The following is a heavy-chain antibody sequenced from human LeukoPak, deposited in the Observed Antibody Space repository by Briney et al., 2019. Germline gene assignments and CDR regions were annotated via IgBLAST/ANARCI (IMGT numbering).Heavy chain of an antibody. J-gene: IGHJ6*03. D-gene: IGHD5-12*01. CDR3: ARDHSVATIGRGYDYYMDV. V-gene: IGHV1-2*02. Sequence: ASVRVSCKASGYIFIVHYIHWVRQAPGQGLEWMGWSSSNSGGTNHAQTFERRVTMTRDTSMSTVYMELSSLRSDDTVVYYCARDHSVATIGRGYDYYMDVWGKGTTVTVAS. CDR2: SSSNSGGT. CDR1: GYIFIVHY.